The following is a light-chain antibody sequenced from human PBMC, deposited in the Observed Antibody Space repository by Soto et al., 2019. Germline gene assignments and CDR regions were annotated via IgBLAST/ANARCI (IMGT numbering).Light chain of an antibody. V-gene: IGKV3-15*01. J-gene: IGKJ2*01. CDR3: QQYNDWPPPYT. CDR1: QSINSN. CDR2: GAS. Sequence: EIVMTQSPATLSVSPGERATLSCRASQSINSNLAWYQQKPGQAPRLLIYGASTRATGIRARFSGSGSGTEFTLTINSLQSEDFAVYYCQQYNDWPPPYTFGQGTKLEIK.